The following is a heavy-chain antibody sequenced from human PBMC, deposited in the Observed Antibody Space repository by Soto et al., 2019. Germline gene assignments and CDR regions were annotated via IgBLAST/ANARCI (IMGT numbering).Heavy chain of an antibody. CDR2: IYHSGST. J-gene: IGHJ4*02. Sequence: SETLSLTCAVSGYSISSGYYWGWIRQPPGKGLEWIGSIYHSGSTYYNPSLKSRVAISVDTSKNQFSLKLSSVTAADTAVYYFALSSRFTPSHYSGPRTLVTLSS. CDR3: ALSSRFTPSHY. CDR1: GYSISSGYY. V-gene: IGHV4-38-2*01. D-gene: IGHD6-13*01.